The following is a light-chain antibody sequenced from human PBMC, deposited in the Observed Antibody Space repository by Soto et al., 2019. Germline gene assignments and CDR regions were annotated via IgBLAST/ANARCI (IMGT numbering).Light chain of an antibody. J-gene: IGLJ1*01. CDR1: SNDVGGYNY. V-gene: IGLV2-14*01. CDR2: EVS. Sequence: QSALTQPASVSGSPGQSITISCTGTSNDVGGYNYVSWYQQHPGKAPKVMIYEVSNRPSGVSNRFSGSKSGNTASLTISGLQAEDEADYYCASYASTSFRAFRTGTKLTVL. CDR3: ASYASTSFRA.